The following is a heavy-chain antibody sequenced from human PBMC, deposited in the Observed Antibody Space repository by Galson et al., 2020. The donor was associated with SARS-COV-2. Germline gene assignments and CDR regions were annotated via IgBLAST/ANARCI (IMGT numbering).Heavy chain of an antibody. CDR3: ARARKDRVYGGTFPNYYYYWYMDV. D-gene: IGHD5-12*01. Sequence: SETLSLTCAVYGETFSDYHWNWIRQPPGRGLEWIGEITHSGSTSYNQSLKSRVTMSLDTSKNQFSLKMVSVTAADTAVYFCARARKDRVYGGTFPNYYYYWYMDVCGTGTTVTVSS. CDR2: ITHSGST. J-gene: IGHJ6*03. CDR1: GETFSDYH. V-gene: IGHV4-34*01.